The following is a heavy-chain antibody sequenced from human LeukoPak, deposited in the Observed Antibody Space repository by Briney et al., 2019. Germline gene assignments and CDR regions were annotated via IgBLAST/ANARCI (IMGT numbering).Heavy chain of an antibody. CDR2: IYTSGST. V-gene: IGHV4-4*07. J-gene: IGHJ4*02. Sequence: SETLSLTCTVSGGSLSSYYWSWIRQPAGKGLEWIGRIYTSGSTNYNPSLKSRVTMSVDTSKNQFSLKLSSVTAADTAVYYCARDPMYSGSYLHFDYWGQGTLVTVSS. CDR1: GGSLSSYY. D-gene: IGHD1-26*01. CDR3: ARDPMYSGSYLHFDY.